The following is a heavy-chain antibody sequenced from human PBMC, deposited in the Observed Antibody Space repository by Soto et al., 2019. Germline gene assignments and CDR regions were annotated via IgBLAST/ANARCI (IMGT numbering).Heavy chain of an antibody. V-gene: IGHV3-7*01. CDR1: GFIFSNYW. CDR2: IRQDGSDK. Sequence: EVQLVESGGGLVQPGGSLRLSCAASGFIFSNYWMTWVRQAPGKGLEWVGNIRQDGSDKYYVDSVKGRFTISRDNAKNSLYLQMNNLRAEDTAVYYRVRDSYTNTWHAAAEDYWGQGTLVTVSS. J-gene: IGHJ4*02. CDR3: VRDSYTNTWHAAAEDY. D-gene: IGHD6-13*01.